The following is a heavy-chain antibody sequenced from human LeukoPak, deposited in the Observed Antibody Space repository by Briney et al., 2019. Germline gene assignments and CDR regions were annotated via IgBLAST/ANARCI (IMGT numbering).Heavy chain of an antibody. V-gene: IGHV3-23*01. CDR2: ISGSGGST. D-gene: IGHD6-13*01. J-gene: IGHJ4*02. CDR1: GFTFSSYA. CDR3: AKNSRPYSSSWYWHFDY. Sequence: GGSLRLSCAASGFTFSSYAMSWVRQAPGKGLEWVSAISGSGGSTYYADSVKGRFTISGDNSKNTLYLQMNSLRAEDTAVYYCAKNSRPYSSSWYWHFDYWGQGTLVTVSS.